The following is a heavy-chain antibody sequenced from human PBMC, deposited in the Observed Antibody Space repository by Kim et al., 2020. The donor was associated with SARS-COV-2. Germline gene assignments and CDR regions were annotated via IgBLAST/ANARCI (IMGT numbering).Heavy chain of an antibody. CDR3: ARASGYCSGGSCPGPVDY. D-gene: IGHD2-15*01. V-gene: IGHV1-69*01. J-gene: IGHJ4*02. Sequence: QGRVTITADESTSTAYMELSSLRSEDTAVYYCARASGYCSGGSCPGPVDYWGQGTLVTVSS.